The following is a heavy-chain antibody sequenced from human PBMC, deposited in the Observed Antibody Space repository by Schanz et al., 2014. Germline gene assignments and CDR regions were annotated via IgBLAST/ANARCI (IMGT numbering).Heavy chain of an antibody. Sequence: QVQLVQSGAEVKKPGSSVKVSCKASRSTFSSYTISWVRQARGQGLEWVGRFIPILDVGNYAQQFQGRVTFTADKSTSTAYMELSSLRYEHTAVYYCARGTKPGTNDIWGHGPMVTVSS. D-gene: IGHD2-2*01. CDR3: ARGTKPGTNDI. V-gene: IGHV1-69*02. CDR1: RSTFSSYT. J-gene: IGHJ3*02. CDR2: FIPILDVG.